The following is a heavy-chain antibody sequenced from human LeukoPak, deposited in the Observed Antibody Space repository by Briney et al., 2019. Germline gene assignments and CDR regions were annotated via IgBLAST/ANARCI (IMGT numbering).Heavy chain of an antibody. J-gene: IGHJ4*02. D-gene: IGHD6-19*01. CDR1: GFTFSNAW. CDR2: IKSKTDGGTT. CDR3: TTEPYSSGWPYYFDY. V-gene: IGHV3-15*01. Sequence: GGSLRLSCAASGFTFSNAWMSWVRQAPGKGLEWVGRIKSKTDGGTTDYAAPVKGRFTISRDDSKNTLYLQMNSLKTEDTAVYYYTTEPYSSGWPYYFDYWGQGTLVTVSS.